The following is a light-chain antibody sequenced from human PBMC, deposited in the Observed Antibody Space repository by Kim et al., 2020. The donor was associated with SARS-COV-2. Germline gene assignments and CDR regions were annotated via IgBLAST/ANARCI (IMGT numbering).Light chain of an antibody. Sequence: RAASPCTGSISNSGAGADVNWYQQLPGTAPKLLIYGNNNRPSGGPDRFSGSKSGTSASLAITGLQAEDEADYYCQSYDSSLSVGVFGGGTQLTFL. CDR1: ISNSGAGAD. CDR3: QSYDSSLSVGV. J-gene: IGLJ2*01. V-gene: IGLV1-40*01. CDR2: GNN.